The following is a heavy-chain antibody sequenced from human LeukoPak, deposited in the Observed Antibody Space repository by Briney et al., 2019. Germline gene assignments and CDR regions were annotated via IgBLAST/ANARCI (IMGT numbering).Heavy chain of an antibody. CDR2: ISSSGSII. J-gene: IGHJ4*02. D-gene: IGHD4-23*01. CDR1: GFIFSDFY. V-gene: IGHV3-11*04. CDR3: ARDYGANSCPDY. Sequence: AGGSLRLSCAASGFIFSDFYMSWIRQSPGKGLEWVSYISSSGSIIYYADSVKGRFTISRDSAKNSLYLQMNSLRAGDTAVYYCARDYGANSCPDYWGQGTLVTVSS.